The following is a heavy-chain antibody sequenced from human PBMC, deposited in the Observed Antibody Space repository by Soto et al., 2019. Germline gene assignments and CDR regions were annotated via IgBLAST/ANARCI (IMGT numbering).Heavy chain of an antibody. D-gene: IGHD2-15*01. V-gene: IGHV1-18*01. J-gene: IGHJ5*02. CDR3: ARVIGPGYCSVGSCYTQQANWFDL. CDR2: ISAYNGNT. Sequence: ASVKVSCKASGYTFTSYGISWVRQAPGQGLEWMGWISAYNGNTNYAQKLQGRVTMTTDTSTSTAYMELRSLRSDDTAVYYCARVIGPGYCSVGSCYTQQANWFDLWGQGTLVTGSS. CDR1: GYTFTSYG.